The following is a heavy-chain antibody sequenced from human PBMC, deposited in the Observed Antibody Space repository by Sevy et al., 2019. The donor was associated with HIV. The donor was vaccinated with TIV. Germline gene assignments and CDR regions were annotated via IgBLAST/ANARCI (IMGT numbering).Heavy chain of an antibody. D-gene: IGHD5-18*01. CDR3: ARREHGSYGSFDY. V-gene: IGHV4-59*12. J-gene: IGHJ4*02. CDR1: GGSISSYY. Sequence: SETLSLTCTVSGGSISSYYWSWIRQPPGKGLEWIGYIYYSGSTNYNPSLKSRVTISVDTSKNQFSLKLSSVTAADTAVYYCARREHGSYGSFDYWGQGTLVTVSS. CDR2: IYYSGST.